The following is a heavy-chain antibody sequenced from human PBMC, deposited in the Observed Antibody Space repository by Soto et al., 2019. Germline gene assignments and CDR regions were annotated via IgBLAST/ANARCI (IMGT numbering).Heavy chain of an antibody. D-gene: IGHD3-3*02. CDR3: ARDKDRAQLGGNYYYILDV. J-gene: IGHJ6*02. V-gene: IGHV1-69*12. CDR1: GGTFSNSA. CDR2: IMPIFRTP. Sequence: QVQLEQSGAEVKKPGSSVKVSCKASGGTFSNSAISWVRQAPGQGLEWMGGIMPIFRTPDYAQKSQGRVTITADESTSTAYMELSGLRSDDTAIYYCARDKDRAQLGGNYYYILDVWGQGTTVTVSS.